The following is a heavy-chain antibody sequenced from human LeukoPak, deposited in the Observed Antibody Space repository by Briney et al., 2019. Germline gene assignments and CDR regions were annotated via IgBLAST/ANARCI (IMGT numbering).Heavy chain of an antibody. D-gene: IGHD3-22*01. J-gene: IGHJ4*02. CDR2: FYYTGST. CDR1: GGSITSYY. V-gene: IGHV4-59*01. Sequence: SETLSLACTVSGGSITSYYWNWIRQPPGGALEWIGDFYYTGSTNYNPSLKSRVTMSVDTSKNQFSLKLSSVTAADTAVYYCATYYYDSSGYSFHFDSWGQGTLVTVSS. CDR3: ATYYYDSSGYSFHFDS.